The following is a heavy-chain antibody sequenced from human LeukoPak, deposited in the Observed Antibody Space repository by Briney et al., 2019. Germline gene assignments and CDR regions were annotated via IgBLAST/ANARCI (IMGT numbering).Heavy chain of an antibody. CDR2: IYYSGHT. D-gene: IGHD6-13*01. Sequence: SETLSLTCTVSGVSISSGDYYWSWIRQPPGKGLEWIGYIYYSGHTRYNPSLKSRVTISVDTSKNQFSLKLTSVTAADTAVYYCAREGASSSWYLGSNGFNIWGQGTMVTVSS. CDR3: AREGASSSWYLGSNGFNI. V-gene: IGHV4-61*08. CDR1: GVSISSGDYY. J-gene: IGHJ3*02.